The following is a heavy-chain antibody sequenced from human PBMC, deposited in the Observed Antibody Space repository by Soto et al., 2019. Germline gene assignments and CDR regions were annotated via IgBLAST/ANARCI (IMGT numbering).Heavy chain of an antibody. CDR3: ASYTGSYFPVGHDR. CDR1: GFTFSSFW. V-gene: IGHV3-7*01. CDR2: IKQDGSEI. Sequence: GGSLRLSCVAFGFTFSSFWMSWVRQAPGGGLEWVANIKQDGSEIHYLESVKGRFTIFRDNARKSLYLQMTSLGVADTAVYFCASYTGSYFPVGHDRWGQGTLVTVSS. D-gene: IGHD1-26*01. J-gene: IGHJ5*02.